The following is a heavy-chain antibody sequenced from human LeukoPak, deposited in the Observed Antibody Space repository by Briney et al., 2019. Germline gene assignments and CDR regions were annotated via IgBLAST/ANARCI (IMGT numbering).Heavy chain of an antibody. CDR3: ARVLSGSWDWFDP. V-gene: IGHV3-74*01. D-gene: IGHD3-22*01. CDR1: GFTFSRYW. CDR2: INPDGSTT. J-gene: IGHJ5*02. Sequence: QAGESLRLSCAASGFTFSRYWIHWVRQAPGKGLEWVSRINPDGSTTTYADSVKGRFTISRDNAKNTVYLQMNSLRAEETAVYYCARVLSGSWDWFDPRGQGTLVTVSS.